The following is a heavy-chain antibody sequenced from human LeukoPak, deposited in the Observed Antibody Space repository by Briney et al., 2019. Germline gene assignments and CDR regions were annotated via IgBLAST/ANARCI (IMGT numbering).Heavy chain of an antibody. Sequence: ASVKVSCKASGYTFTGYYMHWVRQAPGQGLEWMGWINPNSGGTNYAQKFQGRVTMTRDTSISTAYMELSRLRSDDTAVYHCARVGVAARPYSFDGWGQGTLVTVSS. CDR1: GYTFTGYY. CDR2: INPNSGGT. V-gene: IGHV1-2*02. J-gene: IGHJ4*02. D-gene: IGHD6-6*01. CDR3: ARVGVAARPYSFDG.